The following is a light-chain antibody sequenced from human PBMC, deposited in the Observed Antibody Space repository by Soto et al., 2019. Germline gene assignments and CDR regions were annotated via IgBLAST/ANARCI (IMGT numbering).Light chain of an antibody. CDR1: QSLVYSDGNIY. CDR2: KVS. Sequence: DVVMTQSPLSLPVTLGQPASISCRSSQSLVYSDGNIYLSWFHQRPGQSPRRLIYKVSKRESGVPDRFSGSGSGTEFTLRISTVEAEYVGVYYCIQGTHWPTFGQGNKVDIK. CDR3: IQGTHWPT. J-gene: IGKJ1*01. V-gene: IGKV2-30*01.